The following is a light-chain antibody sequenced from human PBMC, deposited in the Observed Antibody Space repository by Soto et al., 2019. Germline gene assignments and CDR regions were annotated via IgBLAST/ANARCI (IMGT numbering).Light chain of an antibody. CDR1: QSLLHSNGYNY. CDR3: MQALLTPWT. CDR2: LGS. Sequence: DIVMTQSPLSLTVTPGEPASISCRSSQSLLHSNGYNYLDWYLQKPGQSPQLLIYLGSNRASGVSDRFSGSGSGTDFTLKISRVEAEDVGVDYCMQALLTPWTFGQGTKVEIK. V-gene: IGKV2-28*01. J-gene: IGKJ1*01.